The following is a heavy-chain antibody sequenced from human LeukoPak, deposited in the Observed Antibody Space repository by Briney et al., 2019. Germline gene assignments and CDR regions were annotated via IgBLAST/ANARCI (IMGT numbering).Heavy chain of an antibody. Sequence: GGSLRLSCAAFGFTFSTYAMTWVRQAPGKGLEWVSSTSGSGRNTYYADSVKGRFTISRDNSKNTLYLQMNSLRAEDTAIYYCAKDPGSNSYGSFDNWGQGTLVTVSS. D-gene: IGHD5-18*01. CDR2: TSGSGRNT. J-gene: IGHJ4*02. V-gene: IGHV3-23*01. CDR1: GFTFSTYA. CDR3: AKDPGSNSYGSFDN.